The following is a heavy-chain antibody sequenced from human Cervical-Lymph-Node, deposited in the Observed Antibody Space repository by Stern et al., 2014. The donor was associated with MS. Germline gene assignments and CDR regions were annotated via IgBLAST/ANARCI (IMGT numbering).Heavy chain of an antibody. CDR1: GYTFTNNW. CDR2: IYPDDSDI. CDR3: AKPPPRRKWDDPNYGMDV. V-gene: IGHV5-51*03. Sequence: EVQLEESGAEVKKPGESLKISCKGSGYTFTNNWIAWVRQMPGKGLEWMGIIYPDDSDIRYSPSLQGQVTISADKSISTAYLQRSRRKAADSAVYYCAKPPPRRKWDDPNYGMDVWGQGTTVTVSS. J-gene: IGHJ6*02. D-gene: IGHD1-1*01.